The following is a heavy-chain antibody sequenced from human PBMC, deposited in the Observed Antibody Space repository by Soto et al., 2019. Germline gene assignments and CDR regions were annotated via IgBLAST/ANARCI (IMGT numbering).Heavy chain of an antibody. CDR3: AREPNIVAPRRDVYYYYGMDV. J-gene: IGHJ6*02. D-gene: IGHD5-12*01. CDR1: GFTFSSYW. V-gene: IGHV3-7*01. Sequence: EVQLVESGGGLVQPGGSLRLSCAASGFTFSSYWMSWVRQAPGKGLEWVANIKQDGSEKYYVDSVKGRFTISRDNAKNSLYLQMNSLRAEDTAVYYCAREPNIVAPRRDVYYYYGMDVWGQGTTVTVSS. CDR2: IKQDGSEK.